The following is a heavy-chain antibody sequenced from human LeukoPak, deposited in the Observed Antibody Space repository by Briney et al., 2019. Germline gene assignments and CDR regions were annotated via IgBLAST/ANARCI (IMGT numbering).Heavy chain of an antibody. CDR3: AKSNWNDVQDY. J-gene: IGHJ4*02. V-gene: IGHV3-53*01. CDR2: IYSGGST. Sequence: PGGSLRLSCAASGFTVSSNYMSWVRQAPGKGLEWVSVIYSGGSTYYADSVKGRFTISRDNSKNTLYLQMNSLRAEDTAVYYCAKSNWNDVQDYWGQGTLVTVSS. CDR1: GFTVSSNY. D-gene: IGHD1-1*01.